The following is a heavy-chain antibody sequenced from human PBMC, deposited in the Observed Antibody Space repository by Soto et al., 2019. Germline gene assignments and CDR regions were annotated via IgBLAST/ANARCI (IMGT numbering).Heavy chain of an antibody. D-gene: IGHD3-9*01. CDR2: IYYNGNT. CDR1: GASISSGGHC. Sequence: SETLSLTCTVSGASISSGGHCWSWIRQHPGKGLEWIGYIYYNGNTYYNPPLNGRVIISMDTSKNHFSLKLSSVTVADTAVYYCAREVDFAGSDYWGQGTLVTVSS. CDR3: AREVDFAGSDY. V-gene: IGHV4-31*03. J-gene: IGHJ4*02.